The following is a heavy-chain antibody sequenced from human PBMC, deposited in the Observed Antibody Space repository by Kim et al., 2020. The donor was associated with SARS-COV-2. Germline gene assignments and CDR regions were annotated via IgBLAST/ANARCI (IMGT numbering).Heavy chain of an antibody. Sequence: SETLSLTCTVSGGSISSSSYYWGWIRQPPGKGLEWIGSIYYSGSTYYNPSLKSRVTISVDTSKSQFSLKLSSVTAADTAVYYCASLVSCSSTSCYKVDYYFYYRDVWGKRTTVTVSS. CDR3: ASLVSCSSTSCYKVDYYFYYRDV. D-gene: IGHD2-2*02. CDR1: GGSISSSSYY. J-gene: IGHJ6*03. V-gene: IGHV4-39*01. CDR2: IYYSGST.